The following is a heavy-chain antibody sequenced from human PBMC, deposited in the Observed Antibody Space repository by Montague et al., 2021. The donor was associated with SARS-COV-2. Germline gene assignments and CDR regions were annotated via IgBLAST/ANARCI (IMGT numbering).Heavy chain of an antibody. CDR2: IYSGGSRT. CDR3: AKDPHYDFWSGYYFDY. D-gene: IGHD3-3*01. J-gene: IGHJ4*02. Sequence: SLRLSCAASGSTFSNYAMSWVRQAPGKGLEWVSLIYSGGSRTYXXXSXXXRFTISRDNSKNTLYLQMNSLRAEATAVYYCAKDPHYDFWSGYYFDYWGQGTLVTVSS. CDR1: GSTFSNYA. V-gene: IGHV3-23*03.